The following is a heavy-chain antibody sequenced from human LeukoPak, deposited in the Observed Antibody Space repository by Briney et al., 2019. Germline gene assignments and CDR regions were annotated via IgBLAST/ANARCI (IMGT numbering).Heavy chain of an antibody. V-gene: IGHV4-4*09. J-gene: IGHJ4*02. Sequence: SETLSLTCTVSGASISSYYWSWIRQPPGKGLEWIGYIYTSETTNFNPALRSRVTISIDTSKNQVSLRLSSVTAADTALYYCASPRSPSSLSFFDIWGQGMLVIVSS. CDR2: IYTSETT. CDR3: ASPRSPSSLSFFDI. D-gene: IGHD2-2*01. CDR1: GASISSYY.